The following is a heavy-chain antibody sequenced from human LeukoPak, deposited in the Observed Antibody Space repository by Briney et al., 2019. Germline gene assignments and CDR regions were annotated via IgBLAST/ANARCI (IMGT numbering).Heavy chain of an antibody. CDR1: GFTFSSYA. CDR3: ARERVVEVVVVPAEFWFDP. J-gene: IGHJ5*02. V-gene: IGHV3-30-3*01. Sequence: PGRSLRLSCAASGFTFSSYAMHWVRQAPGKGLEWVAVISYDGSNKYYADSVKGRFTISRDNSKNTLYLQMNSLRAEDTAVYYCARERVVEVVVVPAEFWFDPWGQGTLVTASS. D-gene: IGHD2-2*01. CDR2: ISYDGSNK.